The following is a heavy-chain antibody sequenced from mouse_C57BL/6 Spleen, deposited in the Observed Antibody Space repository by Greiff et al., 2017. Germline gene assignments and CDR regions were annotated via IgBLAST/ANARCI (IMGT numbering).Heavy chain of an antibody. V-gene: IGHV1-52*01. D-gene: IGHD1-1*01. J-gene: IGHJ1*03. CDR2: IDPSDSET. CDR1: GYTFPSYW. CDR3: ARTTVVAKNFDV. Sequence: QVQLQQPGAELVRPGSSVKLSCKASGYTFPSYWMHWVKQRPIQGLEWIGNIDPSDSETHYNQKFKDKATLTVDKSSSTAYMQLSSLTSEDSAVYYCARTTVVAKNFDVWGTGTTVTVSS.